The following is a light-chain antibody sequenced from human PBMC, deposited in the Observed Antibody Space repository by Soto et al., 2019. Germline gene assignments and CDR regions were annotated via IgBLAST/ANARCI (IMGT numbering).Light chain of an antibody. J-gene: IGLJ2*01. CDR1: SSDVGSYNL. CDR3: CSYASSSTLVG. CDR2: EVT. Sequence: QSALTQPASVSGSPGQSITISCTGTSSDVGSYNLVSWYQQHPGKAPKLMIYEVTKRPSGVSNRFSGSKSGNTASLTISGLQAEDEADYYCCSYASSSTLVGFGGGTKVTVL. V-gene: IGLV2-23*02.